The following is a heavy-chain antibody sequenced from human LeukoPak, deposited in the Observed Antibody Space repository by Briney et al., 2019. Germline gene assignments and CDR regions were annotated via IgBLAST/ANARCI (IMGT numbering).Heavy chain of an antibody. J-gene: IGHJ4*02. V-gene: IGHV3-15*01. CDR2: IKSKTDGGTT. CDR3: TTVRVHDCSSTSCPDY. CDR1: GFTVSSNY. D-gene: IGHD2-2*01. Sequence: GGSLRLSCAASGFTVSSNYMSWVRQAPGKGLEWVGRIKSKTDGGTTDYAAPVKGRFTISRDDSKNTLYLQMNSLKTEDTAVYYCTTVRVHDCSSTSCPDYWGQGTLVTVSS.